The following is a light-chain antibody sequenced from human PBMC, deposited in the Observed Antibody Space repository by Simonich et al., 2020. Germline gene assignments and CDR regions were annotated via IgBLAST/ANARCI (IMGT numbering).Light chain of an antibody. V-gene: IGLV1-47*01. CDR3: AAWDDSLSGWV. Sequence: QSVLTQPPSASGTHGQRVTISCSGSSSNIGSNYVYWYQQLPGPAPKLLIYRNNQRPSGVPDRCSGSTSGTSASLAISGLRSEDEADYYCAAWDDSLSGWVFGGGTKLTVL. CDR2: RNN. J-gene: IGLJ3*02. CDR1: SSNIGSNY.